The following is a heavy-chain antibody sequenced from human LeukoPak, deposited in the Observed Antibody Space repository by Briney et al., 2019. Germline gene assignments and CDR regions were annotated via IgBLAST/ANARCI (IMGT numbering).Heavy chain of an antibody. CDR3: ARAGTTGDFDY. V-gene: IGHV3-53*01. D-gene: IGHD4-11*01. Sequence: AGSLRLSCAASGFTVSSNYMSWVRQAPGKGLEWVSVIYSGGSTYYADSVKGRFTISRDNSKNTLYLQMNSLRAEDTAVYYCARAGTTGDFDYWGQGTLVTVSS. J-gene: IGHJ4*02. CDR2: IYSGGST. CDR1: GFTVSSNY.